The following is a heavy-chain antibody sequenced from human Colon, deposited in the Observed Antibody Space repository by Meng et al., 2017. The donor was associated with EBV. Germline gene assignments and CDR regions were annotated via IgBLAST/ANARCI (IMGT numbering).Heavy chain of an antibody. CDR1: SGASIVQY. CDR3: ARLYPPDQWLLTSYTSEY. CDR2: TNHIENT. Sequence: SAPLSRPAPICSGASIVQYCTRIPHPPGREMDGRGETNHIENTNTNPSLKSRVTISTDTSKNQFSLKVKSVTAAYTAVYFCARLYPPDQWLLTSYTSEYWGQGTLVTVSS. D-gene: IGHD6-19*01. J-gene: IGHJ4*02. V-gene: IGHV4-34*01.